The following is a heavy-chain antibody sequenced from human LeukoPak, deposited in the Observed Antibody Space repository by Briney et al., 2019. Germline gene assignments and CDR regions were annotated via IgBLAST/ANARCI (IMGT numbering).Heavy chain of an antibody. CDR2: ISGSGGST. Sequence: GGSLRLSCAASGFTFSSYAMSWVRQAPGKGLEWVSAISGSGGSTYYADSVKGRFTISRDNSKNTLYLQMNSLRAEDTAVYYCAESNYGSGSGGSYWGQGTLVTVSS. J-gene: IGHJ4*02. D-gene: IGHD3-10*01. CDR1: GFTFSSYA. V-gene: IGHV3-23*01. CDR3: AESNYGSGSGGSY.